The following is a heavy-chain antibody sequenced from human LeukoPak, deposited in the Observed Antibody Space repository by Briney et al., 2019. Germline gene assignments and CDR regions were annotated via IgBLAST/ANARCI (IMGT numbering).Heavy chain of an antibody. CDR1: GFSFRSYW. Sequence: PGGSLRLSCVASGFSFRSYWMNWVRQAPGKGLEWVSSISNSGGSTYYADSVKGRFTISRDNSKNTLYLQMNSLRAEDTAVYYCAKEGFDSWGQGTLVTVSS. J-gene: IGHJ4*02. V-gene: IGHV3-23*01. CDR3: AKEGFDS. CDR2: ISNSGGST.